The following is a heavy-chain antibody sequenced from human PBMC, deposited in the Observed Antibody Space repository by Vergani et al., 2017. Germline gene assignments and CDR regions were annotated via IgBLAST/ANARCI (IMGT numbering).Heavy chain of an antibody. CDR1: GFTFSSYS. D-gene: IGHD2-2*02. Sequence: EVQLVESGGGLVKPGGSLRLSCAASGFTFSSYSMNWVRQAPGKGLEWVSSISSSSSYIYYADSVKGRFTISRDNAKNSLYLQMNSLRAEDTAVYYCARGAPGKKYCSSTSCYIRYYYYGMDVWGQGTTVTVSS. V-gene: IGHV3-21*01. CDR3: ARGAPGKKYCSSTSCYIRYYYYGMDV. J-gene: IGHJ6*02. CDR2: ISSSSSYI.